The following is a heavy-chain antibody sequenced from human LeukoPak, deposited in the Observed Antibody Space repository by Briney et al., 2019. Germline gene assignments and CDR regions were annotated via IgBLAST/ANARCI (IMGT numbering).Heavy chain of an antibody. CDR3: ARLSCPDP. D-gene: IGHD3-10*01. CDR2: IIPILGIA. J-gene: IGHJ5*02. CDR1: GGTFSSYA. V-gene: IGHV1-69*04. Sequence: PTASVKVSCKAPGGTFSSYAISWVRQAPGQGLEWMGRIIPILGIANYAQKFQGRVTITADKSTSTAYMELSSLRSEDTAVYYCARLSCPDPWGQGTLVTVSS.